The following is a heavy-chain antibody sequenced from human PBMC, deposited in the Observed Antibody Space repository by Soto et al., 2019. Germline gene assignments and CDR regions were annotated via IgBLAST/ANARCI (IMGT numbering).Heavy chain of an antibody. J-gene: IGHJ4*01. D-gene: IGHD3-16*01. CDR1: GFSFSRYA. CDR2: ISGSGAGT. CDR3: AKGRGEYGPYYLDF. Sequence: PGGSLRLSCAASGFSFSRYALIWVRQAPGKGLEWVSAISGSGAGTYYADSVKGRFTISRDNSNNTMYMQMNSLRAEDKALYYCAKGRGEYGPYYLDFRDHGTLVTVSS. V-gene: IGHV3-23*01.